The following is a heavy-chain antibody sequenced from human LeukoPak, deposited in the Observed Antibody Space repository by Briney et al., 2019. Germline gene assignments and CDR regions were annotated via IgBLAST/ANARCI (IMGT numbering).Heavy chain of an antibody. Sequence: GGSLRLSCAGSGFTFSTFWMSWVRQAPGKGLEWVANIKEDGSEKYYVDSMKGRFTVSRDNAKNSLYLQMDSLRAEDTAVYYCTRGGTFVSDYWGQGTLVTVSS. CDR2: IKEDGSEK. D-gene: IGHD1-1*01. CDR3: TRGGTFVSDY. CDR1: GFTFSTFW. J-gene: IGHJ4*02. V-gene: IGHV3-7*01.